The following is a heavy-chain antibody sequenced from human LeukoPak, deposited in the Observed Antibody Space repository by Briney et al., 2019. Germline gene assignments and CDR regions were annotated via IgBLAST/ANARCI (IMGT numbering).Heavy chain of an antibody. CDR1: GFTFSSYW. J-gene: IGHJ3*02. CDR2: IKQDGSEK. Sequence: PGGSLRLSCAASGFTFSSYWMSWVRQAPGKGLEWVANIKQDGSEKYYVDSVKGRFTISRDNAKNSLYLQMNSLRAEDTAVYYCARVYIVVAPASDAFDIWGQGTMVTVSS. V-gene: IGHV3-7*01. D-gene: IGHD2-2*01. CDR3: ARVYIVVAPASDAFDI.